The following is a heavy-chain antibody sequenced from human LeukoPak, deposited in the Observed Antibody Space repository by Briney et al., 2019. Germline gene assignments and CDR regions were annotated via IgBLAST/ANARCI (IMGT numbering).Heavy chain of an antibody. CDR2: ISASGGST. Sequence: GGSLRLSCAASGFTFSSYAMSWVRQAPGKGLEWVSSISASGGSTYYADSVKGRFTISRDKSKNTLYLRMESLRAEDTAVYYCAKLGDFGEYEYWGQGTQVTVSS. CDR3: AKLGDFGEYEY. D-gene: IGHD3-10*01. V-gene: IGHV3-23*01. J-gene: IGHJ4*02. CDR1: GFTFSSYA.